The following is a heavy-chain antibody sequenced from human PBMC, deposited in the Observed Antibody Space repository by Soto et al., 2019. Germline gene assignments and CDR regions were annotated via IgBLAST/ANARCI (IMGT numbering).Heavy chain of an antibody. V-gene: IGHV4-34*01. J-gene: IGHJ4*02. CDR2: INHSGST. CDR3: ARTGNRYCSGGSCYFFDY. Sequence: SETLSLTCAVYGGSFSGYYWSWIRQPPGKGLEWIGEINHSGSTNYNPSLKSRVTISVDTSKNQFSLKLSSVTAADTAVYYCARTGNRYCSGGSCYFFDYWGQGTLVTVSS. D-gene: IGHD2-15*01. CDR1: GGSFSGYY.